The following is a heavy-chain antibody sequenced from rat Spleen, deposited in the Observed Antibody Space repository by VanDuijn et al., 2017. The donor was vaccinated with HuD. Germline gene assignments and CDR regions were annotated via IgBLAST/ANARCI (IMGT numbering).Heavy chain of an antibody. Sequence: EVQLVESGGGLVQPGRSLKLSCAASGFTFSDYYMAWVRQAQKKGLEWVASISFDGSSTYYRDSVKGRFTISRDNAKSTLYVQMDSLRSEDTATYYCTTENYWFAYWGQGTLVTVSS. CDR2: ISFDGSST. D-gene: IGHD1-10*01. CDR3: TTENYWFAY. J-gene: IGHJ3*01. V-gene: IGHV5-20*01. CDR1: GFTFSDYY.